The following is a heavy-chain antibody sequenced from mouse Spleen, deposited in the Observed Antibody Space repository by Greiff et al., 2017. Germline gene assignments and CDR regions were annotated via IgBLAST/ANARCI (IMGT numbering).Heavy chain of an antibody. Sequence: VKLMESGAELMKPGASVKISCKATGYTFSSYWIEWVKQRPGHGLEWIGEILPGSGSTNYNEKFKGKATFTADTSSNTAYMQLSSLTSEDSAVYYCARGDGNYYAMDYWGQGTSVTVSS. V-gene: IGHV1-9*01. CDR1: GYTFSSYW. D-gene: IGHD2-1*01. J-gene: IGHJ4*01. CDR2: ILPGSGST. CDR3: ARGDGNYYAMDY.